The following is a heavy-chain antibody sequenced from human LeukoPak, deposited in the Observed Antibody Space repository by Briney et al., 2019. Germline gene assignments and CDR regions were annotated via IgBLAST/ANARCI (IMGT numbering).Heavy chain of an antibody. D-gene: IGHD3-22*01. V-gene: IGHV1-69*05. CDR3: ARDLPSKYYYDSSGYYYVPGFDY. CDR2: IIPIFGTA. Sequence: SVTVSFKASVGTFSSYAISWVRQAPGQGLEWMGGIIPIFGTANYAQKFQGRVTITTDESTSTAYMELSSLRSEDTAVYYCARDLPSKYYYDSSGYYYVPGFDYWGQGTLVTVSS. CDR1: VGTFSSYA. J-gene: IGHJ4*02.